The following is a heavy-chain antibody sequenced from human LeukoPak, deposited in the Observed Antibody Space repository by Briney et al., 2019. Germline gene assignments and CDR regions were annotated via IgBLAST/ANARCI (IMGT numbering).Heavy chain of an antibody. Sequence: GGSLRLSCAASGFTFSSYAMSWVRQAPGKGLEWVSGINWNGGSTGYADSVKGRFTISRDNAKNSLYLQMNSLRAEDTALYHCARTGTTYYYYYMDVWGKGTTVTVSS. CDR2: INWNGGST. D-gene: IGHD1-1*01. J-gene: IGHJ6*03. CDR3: ARTGTTYYYYYMDV. V-gene: IGHV3-20*01. CDR1: GFTFSSYA.